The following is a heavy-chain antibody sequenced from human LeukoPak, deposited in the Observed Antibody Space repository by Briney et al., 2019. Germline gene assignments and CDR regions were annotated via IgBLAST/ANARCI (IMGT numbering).Heavy chain of an antibody. J-gene: IGHJ4*02. CDR2: ISGSGGRT. Sequence: PGGSLRLSCAASGFTFTNYAMGWVRQAPGKGLEWVSSISGSGGRTYYADSVKGRFTISRDNSKNTLYLQMNSPRAEDTAVYYCAKYRAYYFDYWGQGTLVTVSS. CDR1: GFTFTNYA. V-gene: IGHV3-23*01. CDR3: AKYRAYYFDY. D-gene: IGHD1-14*01.